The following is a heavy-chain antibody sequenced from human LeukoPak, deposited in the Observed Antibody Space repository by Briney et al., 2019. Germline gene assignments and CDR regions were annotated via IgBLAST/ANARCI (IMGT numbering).Heavy chain of an antibody. V-gene: IGHV4-34*01. Sequence: SETLSLTCAVYGGSFSGYYWSWIRQPPGKGLEWIGEINHSGSTNYNPSLKSRVTISVDTSKNQFSLKLSSVTAADTAVYYCARVRAPAGDYVWGSYRSFNYFDYWGQGTLVTVSS. D-gene: IGHD3-16*02. CDR2: INHSGST. CDR1: GGSFSGYY. CDR3: ARVRAPAGDYVWGSYRSFNYFDY. J-gene: IGHJ4*02.